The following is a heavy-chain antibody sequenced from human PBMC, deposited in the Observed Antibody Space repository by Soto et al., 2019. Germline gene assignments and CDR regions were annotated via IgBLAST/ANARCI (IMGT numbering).Heavy chain of an antibody. CDR2: ISHSGSR. J-gene: IGHJ4*02. CDR3: ARGLAYDRPITVAEPFDS. CDR1: GGSFSGYF. D-gene: IGHD6-19*01. V-gene: IGHV4-34*01. Sequence: ASETLSLTCVVSGGSFSGYFWTWIRQSPGRGLEWIGEISHSGSRNYNPAFQSRVIISVDSSKNHVSLKLSSVTAADSATHFCARGLAYDRPITVAEPFDSWGQGTLVTVSS.